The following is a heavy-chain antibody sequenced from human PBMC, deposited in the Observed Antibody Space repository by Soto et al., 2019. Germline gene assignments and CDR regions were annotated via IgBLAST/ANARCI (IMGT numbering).Heavy chain of an antibody. Sequence: SGFTFSSYSMNWVRQAPGKGLQWVSFITSSGSTNYADSVKGRFTSSRDNAKNTLYLQLNSLRAEDTAMYYCARVAPSSSWYIDYWGQGTLVTVSS. D-gene: IGHD6-13*01. CDR3: ARVAPSSSWYIDY. CDR2: ITSSGST. J-gene: IGHJ4*02. CDR1: GFTFSSYS. V-gene: IGHV3-48*04.